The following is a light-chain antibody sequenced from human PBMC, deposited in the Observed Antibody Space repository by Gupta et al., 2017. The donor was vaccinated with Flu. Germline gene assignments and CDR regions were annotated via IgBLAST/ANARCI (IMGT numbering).Light chain of an antibody. Sequence: DIVMNQAPGSLAVSLGERATINCKSIQSGSYSYNNKNYLAWYQQKPGQPPKLLIYWASTRAAGVPDRFSGSGSGTDFTLTISSLQAEDVAVYYCQQYDSTPPWTFGQGTKVEIK. CDR1: QSGSYSYNNKNY. V-gene: IGKV4-1*01. CDR3: QQYDSTPPWT. J-gene: IGKJ1*01. CDR2: WAS.